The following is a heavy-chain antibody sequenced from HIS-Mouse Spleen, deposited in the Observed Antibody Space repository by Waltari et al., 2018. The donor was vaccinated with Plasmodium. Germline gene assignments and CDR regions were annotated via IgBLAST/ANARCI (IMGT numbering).Heavy chain of an antibody. D-gene: IGHD3-3*01. CDR3: TTDIGDYDFWSGPGDAFDI. V-gene: IGHV3-15*01. Sequence: EVQLVESGGGLVKPGGSLRLSCAASGFTFSNAWMRWVRQAPGQGLEWVGRIKSKTDGGTTDYAAPVKGRFTISRDDSKNTLYLQMNSLKTEDTAVYYCTTDIGDYDFWSGPGDAFDIWGQGTMVTVSS. J-gene: IGHJ3*02. CDR2: IKSKTDGGTT. CDR1: GFTFSNAW.